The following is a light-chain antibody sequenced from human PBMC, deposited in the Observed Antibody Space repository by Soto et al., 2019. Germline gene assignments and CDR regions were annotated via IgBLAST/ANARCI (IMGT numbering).Light chain of an antibody. CDR3: SSYTSSSTRV. CDR2: EVS. J-gene: IGLJ3*02. CDR1: SSDVGGYNY. V-gene: IGLV2-14*01. Sequence: QSALTQPASVSGSPGQSITISCTGTSSDVGGYNYVSWYHQHPGKAPKLMIYEVSNRTSGVSNRFSGSQSGNTASLTISGLQAEDEADYYCSSYTSSSTRVFGGGTKLTVL.